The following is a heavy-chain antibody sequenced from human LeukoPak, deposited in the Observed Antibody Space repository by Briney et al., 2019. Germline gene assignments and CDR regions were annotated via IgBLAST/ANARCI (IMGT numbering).Heavy chain of an antibody. V-gene: IGHV3-43*02. CDR1: GSTFDDYA. J-gene: IGHJ2*01. D-gene: IGHD4-23*01. Sequence: GGSLRLSCAASGSTFDDYAMHWVRQAPGKGLEWVSRILGNGGTTYYGDSVKGRFTISRDNSKNSLFLQMFSLRTEDTALYYCAKGTRDYGGLPRWYFDLWGRGTLVTVSS. CDR2: ILGNGGTT. CDR3: AKGTRDYGGLPRWYFDL.